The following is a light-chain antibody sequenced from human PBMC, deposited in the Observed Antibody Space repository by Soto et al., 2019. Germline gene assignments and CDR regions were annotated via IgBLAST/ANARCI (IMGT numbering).Light chain of an antibody. CDR3: CSYSGRSTSSYV. CDR2: EGS. V-gene: IGLV2-23*01. Sequence: QSALTQPASVSGSPGQSITISCTGTSSDVGSYNLVSWYQQHPGKAPKLMIYEGSKRPSGVSNRFSGSKSGNTASLTISGLRAEDEDDYYCCSYSGRSTSSYVFGTGTKVTVL. CDR1: SSDVGSYNL. J-gene: IGLJ1*01.